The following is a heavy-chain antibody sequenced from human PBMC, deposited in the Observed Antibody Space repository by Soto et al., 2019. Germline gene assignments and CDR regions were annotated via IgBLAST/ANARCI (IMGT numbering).Heavy chain of an antibody. Sequence: SETLSLTCTVSGGSISSYYWSWIRQPPGKGLEWIGYIYYSGSANYNPSLKSRVTISVDTSKNQFSLKLSSVTAADTAVYYCARGSGGDYYDSSGYYFDYWGQGTLVTVSS. CDR3: ARGSGGDYYDSSGYYFDY. J-gene: IGHJ4*02. CDR1: GGSISSYY. V-gene: IGHV4-59*01. CDR2: IYYSGSA. D-gene: IGHD3-22*01.